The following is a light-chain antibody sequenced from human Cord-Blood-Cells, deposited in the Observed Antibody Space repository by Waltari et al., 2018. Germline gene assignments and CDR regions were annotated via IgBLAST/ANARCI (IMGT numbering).Light chain of an antibody. CDR2: DAS. J-gene: IGKJ1*01. CDR3: QQRSNWPPWT. Sequence: EIVLTQSPATLSLSPGERATLSCRASQGVSSYLDWYQQKPGQAPRLLIYDASNRATGIPARFSGSGSGTDFTLTISSLEPEDFAVYYCQQRSNWPPWTFGQGTKVEIK. CDR1: QGVSSY. V-gene: IGKV3-11*01.